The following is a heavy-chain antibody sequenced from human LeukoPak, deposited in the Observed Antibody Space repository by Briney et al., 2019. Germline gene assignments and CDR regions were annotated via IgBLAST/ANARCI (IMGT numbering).Heavy chain of an antibody. D-gene: IGHD3-22*01. J-gene: IGHJ4*02. CDR2: IKQDGSEK. V-gene: IGHV3-7*01. CDR3: ARDTSDSSGYYAHLDY. CDR1: GFTFSSYW. Sequence: GGSLRLSCAASGFTFSSYWMSWVRQAPGKGLEWVANIKQDGSEKYYVDSVKGRFTISRDNANNSLYLQMSSLRAEDTAVYYCARDTSDSSGYYAHLDYWGQGTLVTVSS.